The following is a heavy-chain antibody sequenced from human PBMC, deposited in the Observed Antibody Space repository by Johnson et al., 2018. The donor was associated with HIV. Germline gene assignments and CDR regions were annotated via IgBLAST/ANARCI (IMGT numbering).Heavy chain of an antibody. J-gene: IGHJ3*02. Sequence: EVQLVESGGGVVQPGGSLRLSCAASGFTFSSYAMHWVRQAPGKGLVWVSRINSDGSITNYADSVKGRFTISRDNAKNTLYVQMNSLRAEDTAVYYCARECQYYYDSSGCTYDAFDIWGQGTMVTVSS. D-gene: IGHD3-22*01. CDR3: ARECQYYYDSSGCTYDAFDI. V-gene: IGHV3-74*01. CDR1: GFTFSSYA. CDR2: INSDGSIT.